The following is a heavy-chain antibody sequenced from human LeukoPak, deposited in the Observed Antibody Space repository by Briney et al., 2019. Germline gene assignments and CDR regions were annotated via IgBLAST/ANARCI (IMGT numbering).Heavy chain of an antibody. J-gene: IGHJ6*02. CDR2: IKQDGSEK. CDR1: GFTFSSYW. CDR3: ARITDYYGMDV. D-gene: IGHD3-10*01. V-gene: IGHV3-7*05. Sequence: GGSLRLSCAASGFTFSSYWMSWVRQAQGKGLDWVSNIKQDGSEKYYVDSVKGRFTISRDNAKNSLYLQMNSLRAEDTAVYYCARITDYYGMDVWGQGTTVTVSS.